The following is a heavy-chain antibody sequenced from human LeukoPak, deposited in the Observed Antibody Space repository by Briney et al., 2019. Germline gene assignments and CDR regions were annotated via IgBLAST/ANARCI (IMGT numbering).Heavy chain of an antibody. CDR1: GGTFSSYA. D-gene: IGHD2-2*01. CDR3: ARDRKVEYCSSTSCYPYYYYMDV. V-gene: IGHV1-69*13. J-gene: IGHJ6*03. Sequence: EASVKVSCKASGGTFSSYAISWVRQAPGQGLEWMGGIIPIFGTANYAQKFQGRVTITADESTSTAYMELSSLRSEDTAVYYCARDRKVEYCSSTSCYPYYYYMDVWGKGTTVTVSS. CDR2: IIPIFGTA.